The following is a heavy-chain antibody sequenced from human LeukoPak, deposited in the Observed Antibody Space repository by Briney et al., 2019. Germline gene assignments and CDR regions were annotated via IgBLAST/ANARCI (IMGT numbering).Heavy chain of an antibody. Sequence: SVKVSCKASGYTFTGYYMHWVRQAPGQGLEWMGRIIPILGIANYAQKFQGRVTITADKSTSTAYMELSSLRSEDTAVYYCARSTYDCSGGSCYPVRFDYWGQGTLVTVSS. V-gene: IGHV1-69*02. J-gene: IGHJ4*02. CDR1: GYTFTGYY. CDR3: ARSTYDCSGGSCYPVRFDY. D-gene: IGHD2-15*01. CDR2: IIPILGIA.